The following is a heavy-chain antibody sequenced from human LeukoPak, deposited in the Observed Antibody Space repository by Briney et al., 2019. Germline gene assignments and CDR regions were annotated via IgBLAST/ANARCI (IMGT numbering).Heavy chain of an antibody. J-gene: IGHJ4*02. CDR2: FDPEEAKM. CDR1: GNSLSELS. V-gene: IGHV1-24*01. D-gene: IGHD3-3*01. Sequence: ASVTVSCKVSGNSLSELSIQWVRQAPGKGLECMGGFDPEEAKMVYAQNFRGRVTMTEDTSTQTAYMELSGLTSDDTAVYYCTTMNGDFWSGFVNWGQGTLVTVSS. CDR3: TTMNGDFWSGFVN.